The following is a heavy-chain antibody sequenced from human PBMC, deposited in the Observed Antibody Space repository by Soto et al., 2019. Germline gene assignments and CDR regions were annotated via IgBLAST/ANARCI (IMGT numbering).Heavy chain of an antibody. V-gene: IGHV3-23*01. J-gene: IGHJ6*03. CDR1: RFTFSSYA. CDR2: ISGSGGST. CDR3: AKEVQPYYYYYMDV. Sequence: GGSLRLSCAASRFTFSSYAMTWVRQAPGKGLEWVSTISGSGGSTYYADSVKGRFTISRDNSKNTLFLQMNSPRAEDTAAYYCAKEVQPYYYYYMDVWGKGTTVTVSS. D-gene: IGHD5-18*01.